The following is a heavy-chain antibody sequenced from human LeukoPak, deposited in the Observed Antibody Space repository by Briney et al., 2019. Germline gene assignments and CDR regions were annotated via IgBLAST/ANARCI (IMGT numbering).Heavy chain of an antibody. CDR1: GYTFTGYY. V-gene: IGHV1-2*02. J-gene: IGHJ3*02. D-gene: IGHD4-17*01. CDR3: ARTTGVARLPLDAFDI. Sequence: ASVKVSCKASGYTFTGYYMHWVRQAPGQGLEWMGWINPNSGGTNYAQKFQGRVTMTRDTSISTAYMELSRLRSDDTAVYYCARTTGVARLPLDAFDIWGQGTMDTVSS. CDR2: INPNSGGT.